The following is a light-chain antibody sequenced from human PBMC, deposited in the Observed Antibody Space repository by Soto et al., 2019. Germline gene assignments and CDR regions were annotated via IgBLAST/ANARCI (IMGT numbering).Light chain of an antibody. Sequence: DIQMTQSPSSLSASVGDRVTINCRASQHISNHLNWYHQRPGKAPKLLIHAASDLQSGVPSRFSGSGSGTDFTLTITGLQPEDVSTYYCQQSYSAPVTFGQGTKLQI. J-gene: IGKJ2*01. V-gene: IGKV1-39*01. CDR2: AAS. CDR1: QHISNH. CDR3: QQSYSAPVT.